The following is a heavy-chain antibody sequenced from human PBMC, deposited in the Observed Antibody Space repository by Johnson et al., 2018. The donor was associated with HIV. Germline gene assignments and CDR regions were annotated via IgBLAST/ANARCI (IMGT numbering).Heavy chain of an antibody. V-gene: IGHV3-11*04. CDR1: GFTFGDYY. Sequence: QVQLVESGGGVVQPGGSLRLSCAASGFTFGDYYMSWIRQAPGKGLEWVSYISSSGSTIYYADYVKGRFTISRDNAKNSLSLQMTSLRAEDTAVYYCARELISSGWMSEDAFDIWGQGTMVTVSS. D-gene: IGHD6-19*01. CDR3: ARELISSGWMSEDAFDI. CDR2: ISSSGSTI. J-gene: IGHJ3*02.